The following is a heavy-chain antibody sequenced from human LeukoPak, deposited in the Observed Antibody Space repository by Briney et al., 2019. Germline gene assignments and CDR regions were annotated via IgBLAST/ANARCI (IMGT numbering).Heavy chain of an antibody. V-gene: IGHV3-11*04. Sequence: GGSLRLSCAAPGFTFSDYYMSWIRQAPGKGLEWVSYISSSGSTIYYADSVKGRFTISRDNAKNSLYLQMNSLRAEDTAVYYCASSSPRSKEAFDIWGQGTMVTVSS. CDR3: ASSSPRSKEAFDI. D-gene: IGHD6-13*01. CDR1: GFTFSDYY. CDR2: ISSSGSTI. J-gene: IGHJ3*02.